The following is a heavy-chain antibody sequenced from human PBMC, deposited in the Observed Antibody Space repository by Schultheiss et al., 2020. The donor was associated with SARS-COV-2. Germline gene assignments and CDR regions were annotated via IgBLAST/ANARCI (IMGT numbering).Heavy chain of an antibody. D-gene: IGHD6-19*01. V-gene: IGHV4-59*08. J-gene: IGHJ4*02. CDR1: YGSINTYY. Sequence: SETLSLTCTVSYGSINTYYWAWIRQPPGKGLEWVGSLYYSGSPKYNPPLRSRVSISLDTSKKQISLRLRSVTAADTAVYYCATVSSGWYFGFDYWGQGTLVTVSS. CDR2: LYYSGSP. CDR3: ATVSSGWYFGFDY.